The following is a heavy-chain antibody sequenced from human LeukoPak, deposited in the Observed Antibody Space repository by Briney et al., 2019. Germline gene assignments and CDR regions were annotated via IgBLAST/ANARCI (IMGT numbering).Heavy chain of an antibody. J-gene: IGHJ5*02. CDR2: INPHSGAT. Sequence: ASVKVSCKASGYTFTGYYINWVRQAPGQGPEWMGWINPHSGATNYAQKFQGRVTMTRDTSTSTAFMELSSLRSDDTAMYYCSRDLLMYYSGSGESTWGQGTQVTVSS. CDR1: GYTFTGYY. CDR3: SRDLLMYYSGSGEST. V-gene: IGHV1-2*02. D-gene: IGHD3-10*01.